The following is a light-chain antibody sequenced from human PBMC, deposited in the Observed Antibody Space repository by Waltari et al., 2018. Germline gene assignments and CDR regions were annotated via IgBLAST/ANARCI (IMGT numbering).Light chain of an antibody. V-gene: IGKV1-16*01. CDR2: AAS. Sequence: DIQMTQSPSSLSASVGDRATITCLASQGIINSTAWSQQKPGPAPKSLMYAASSLQSGVTLRFSGSGSGTDFTLTIIRLQPEDFATDDCRQYNSFPLTVGGGTKGEI. J-gene: IGKJ4*01. CDR1: QGIINS. CDR3: RQYNSFPLT.